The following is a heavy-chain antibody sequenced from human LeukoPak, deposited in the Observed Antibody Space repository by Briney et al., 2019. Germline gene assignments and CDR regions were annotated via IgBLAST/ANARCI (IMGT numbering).Heavy chain of an antibody. Sequence: GGSLRLSCAASGFTFSSYAMSWVRQAPGKGLEWVPAISGSGGSTYYADSVKGRFTISRDNSKNTLYLQMNSLRAEDTAVYYCAKALIRYYDYVWGSYRDPLGAPMDVWGQGTTVTVSS. CDR3: AKALIRYYDYVWGSYRDPLGAPMDV. V-gene: IGHV3-23*01. J-gene: IGHJ6*02. D-gene: IGHD3-16*02. CDR2: ISGSGGST. CDR1: GFTFSSYA.